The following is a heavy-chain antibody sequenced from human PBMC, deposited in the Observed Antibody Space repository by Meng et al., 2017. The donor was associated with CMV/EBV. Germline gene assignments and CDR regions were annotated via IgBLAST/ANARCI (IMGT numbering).Heavy chain of an antibody. CDR3: ARGPEVDYGDYVGLDY. J-gene: IGHJ4*02. D-gene: IGHD4-17*01. CDR2: IYTSGST. CDR1: AGSISSSY. V-gene: IGHV4-4*07. Sequence: VHRQDSGPRLVKPSGTLSLTCTVSAGSISSSYWSWIRQPAGKGLEWIGRIYTSGSTNYNPSLKSRVTMSVDTSKNQFSLKLSSVTAADPAVYYCARGPEVDYGDYVGLDYWGQGTLVTVSS.